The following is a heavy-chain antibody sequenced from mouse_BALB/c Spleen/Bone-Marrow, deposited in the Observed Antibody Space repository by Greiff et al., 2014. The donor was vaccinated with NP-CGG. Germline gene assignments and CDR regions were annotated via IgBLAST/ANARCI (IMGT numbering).Heavy chain of an antibody. J-gene: IGHJ3*01. V-gene: IGHV1-9*01. CDR3: ASPIYYGNYGFAY. CDR2: ILPGSGGI. D-gene: IGHD2-1*01. CDR1: GYTFSSYW. Sequence: VQRVESGAELMKPGASVKISCKATGYTFSSYWIEWVKQRPGHGLEWIGEILPGSGGIKYNEKFKGKATFTADTSSNTAYMQLSSLTSEDSAVYYCASPIYYGNYGFAYWGQGTLVTVSA.